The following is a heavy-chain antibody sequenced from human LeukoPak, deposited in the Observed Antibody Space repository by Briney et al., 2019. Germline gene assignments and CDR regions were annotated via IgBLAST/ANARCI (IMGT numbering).Heavy chain of an antibody. CDR3: ARLNVDTTMAHDY. CDR2: IYYSGST. CDR1: GGSISSSSYY. J-gene: IGHJ4*02. D-gene: IGHD5-18*01. V-gene: IGHV4-39*07. Sequence: SETLSLTCTVSGGSISSSSYYWGWIRQPPGKGLEWIGSIYYSGSTNHNPSLKSRVTISVDTSKNQFSLKLSSVTAADTAVYYCARLNVDTTMAHDYWGQGTLVTVSS.